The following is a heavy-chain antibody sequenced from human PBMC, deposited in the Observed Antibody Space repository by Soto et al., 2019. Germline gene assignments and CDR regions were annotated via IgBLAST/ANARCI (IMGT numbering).Heavy chain of an antibody. CDR2: IWYDGSNK. J-gene: IGHJ6*02. Sequence: GGSLRLSCAASGFTFSSYGMHWVRQAPGKGLEWVAVIWYDGSNKYYADSVKGRFTISRDNSKNTLYLQMNSLRAEDTAVYYCARDLALYDTARYYYYGMDVWGQGTTVTVSS. CDR1: GFTFSSYG. D-gene: IGHD3-3*01. V-gene: IGHV3-33*01. CDR3: ARDLALYDTARYYYYGMDV.